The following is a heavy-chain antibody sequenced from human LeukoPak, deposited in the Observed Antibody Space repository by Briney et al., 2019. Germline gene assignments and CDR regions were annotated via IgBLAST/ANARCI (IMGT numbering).Heavy chain of an antibody. J-gene: IGHJ4*02. CDR1: GFTFSSYS. CDR2: ITASGTAM. CDR3: ASSGSYRFDY. Sequence: PGRSLRFSCAASGFTFSSYSMNWVRQAPGKGLEWVSHITASGTAMFYADSVKGRFTISRDNAKNSLYLQMNSLRDEDTAVYYCASSGSYRFDYWGQGTLVTVSS. V-gene: IGHV3-48*02. D-gene: IGHD1-26*01.